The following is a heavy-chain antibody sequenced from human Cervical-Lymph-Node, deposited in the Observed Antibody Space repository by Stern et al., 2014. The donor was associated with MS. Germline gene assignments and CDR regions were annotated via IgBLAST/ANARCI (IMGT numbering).Heavy chain of an antibody. J-gene: IGHJ6*02. Sequence: VQLVESEAEVKKPGASVKVSCEASGYTFNAYYIHWVRQAPGRGLEWMGRIHPNSGETNYAQKFQGRVNLTRDQVNKTYMEMSRLTSDDTAVFYCARVTRHFENRLYFGMDVWGQGTTVTASS. V-gene: IGHV1-2*06. CDR3: ARVTRHFENRLYFGMDV. CDR1: GYTFNAYY. CDR2: IHPNSGET. D-gene: IGHD1-14*01.